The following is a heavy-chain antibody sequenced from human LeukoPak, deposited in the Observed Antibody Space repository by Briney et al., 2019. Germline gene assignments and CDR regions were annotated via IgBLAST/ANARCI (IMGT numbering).Heavy chain of an antibody. D-gene: IGHD3-16*01. J-gene: IGHJ1*01. Sequence: GRSLRLSCAASGFTFSSYAMHWVRQAPGKGLEWVSGISPSGGITYYTDSVRGRFTISRDNSRNTVSLQMNSLRGEDTAVYYCAKDDAWGRYKDWGQGTLVTVSS. CDR3: AKDDAWGRYKD. CDR1: GFTFSSYA. V-gene: IGHV3-23*01. CDR2: ISPSGGIT.